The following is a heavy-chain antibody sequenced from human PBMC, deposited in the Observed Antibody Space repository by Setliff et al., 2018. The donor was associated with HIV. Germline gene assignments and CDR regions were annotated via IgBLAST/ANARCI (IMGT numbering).Heavy chain of an antibody. CDR2: FHHRGST. CDR1: GYFINTAYY. CDR3: ARGRVDDSSGYYGVVDYCYYYYMDV. D-gene: IGHD3-22*01. Sequence: SETLSLTCSVSGYFINTAYYWGWIRPSPGKGLELIGGFHHRGSTHHNPSLKSRVTFSVDTSKNQFSLKLSSVTAAATAVYYCARGRVDDSSGYYGVVDYCYYYYMDVWGKGTTVTVSS. J-gene: IGHJ6*03. V-gene: IGHV4-38-2*02.